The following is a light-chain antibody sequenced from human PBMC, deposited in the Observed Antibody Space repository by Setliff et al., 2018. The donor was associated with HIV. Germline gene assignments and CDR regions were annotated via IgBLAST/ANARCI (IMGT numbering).Light chain of an antibody. CDR1: SSNIGAGYD. CDR2: GNN. Sequence: QSALAQPASVSGAPGQRVTISCTGSSSNIGAGYDVHWYQQLPGTAPKVLIYGNNNRPSGVPDRFSGSKSGSSASLVITGLQAEDEAEYFCQSYDSSLSAPFVFGTGTKVTVL. J-gene: IGLJ1*01. CDR3: QSYDSSLSAPFV. V-gene: IGLV1-40*01.